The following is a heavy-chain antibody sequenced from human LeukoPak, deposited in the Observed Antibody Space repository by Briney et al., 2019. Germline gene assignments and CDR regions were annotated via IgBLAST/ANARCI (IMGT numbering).Heavy chain of an antibody. CDR2: INPNSGGT. D-gene: IGHD3-3*01. CDR3: ARAVNYDFWSGSGNWFDP. J-gene: IGHJ5*02. V-gene: IGHV1-2*06. CDR1: GYTFTGYY. Sequence: ASVKVSCKASGYTFTGYYMHWVRQAPGQGLEWMGRINPNSGGTNYAQKFQGRVTMTRDTSTSTAYMELSRLRSDDTAVYYCARAVNYDFWSGSGNWFDPWGQGTLVTVSS.